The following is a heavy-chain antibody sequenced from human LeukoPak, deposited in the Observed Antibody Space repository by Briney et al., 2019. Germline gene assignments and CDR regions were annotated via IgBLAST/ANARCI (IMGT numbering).Heavy chain of an antibody. V-gene: IGHV3-30-3*01. CDR3: ARGPQLNY. J-gene: IGHJ4*02. CDR2: IPYDGSNK. CDR1: GFTFSSYA. Sequence: QPGGSLRLSCAASGFTFSSYAMHWVRQAPGKGLEWVAVIPYDGSNKYYADSVKGRFTISRDNSKNTLYLQMNSLRAEDSAVYYCARGPQLNYWGQGTLVTVSS.